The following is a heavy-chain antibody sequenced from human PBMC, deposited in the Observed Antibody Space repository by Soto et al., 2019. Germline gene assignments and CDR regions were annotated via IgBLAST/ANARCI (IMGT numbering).Heavy chain of an antibody. J-gene: IGHJ4*02. D-gene: IGHD3-16*01. CDR3: ARGRVTFGGVTPYYFDY. V-gene: IGHV4-30-2*01. CDR1: GGSISSGGYS. CDR2: IYHSGST. Sequence: SETLSLTCAVSGGSISSGGYSWSWIRQPPGKGLEWIGYIYHSGSTYYNPSLKSRVTISVDRSKNQFSLKLSSVTAADTAVYYCARGRVTFGGVTPYYFDYWGQGTLVTVSS.